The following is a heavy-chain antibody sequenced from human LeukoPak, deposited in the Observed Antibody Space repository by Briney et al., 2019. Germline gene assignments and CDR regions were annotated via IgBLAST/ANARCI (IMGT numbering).Heavy chain of an antibody. CDR2: IASDGSST. Sequence: LGGSLRLSCAASGFTFSSYAMSWVRQAPGKGLVWVSRIASDGSSTTYADSVKGRFSISRDNAKNTLYLQMNSLRVEDTAVYYCARGRPHGNDYWGQGTLVTVSS. J-gene: IGHJ4*02. V-gene: IGHV3-74*01. D-gene: IGHD4-23*01. CDR1: GFTFSSYA. CDR3: ARGRPHGNDY.